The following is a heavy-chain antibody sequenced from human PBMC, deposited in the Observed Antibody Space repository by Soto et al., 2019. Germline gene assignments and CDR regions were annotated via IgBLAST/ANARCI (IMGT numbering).Heavy chain of an antibody. J-gene: IGHJ4*02. Sequence: SETLSLTGNVSSVPISEYSWSWVRQSPGKGLEWIGNYFDGGGTMYNPSLKSRVTISVDASKNLFSLELSSVTAADTSVYHCARGGSMIRGRNFFDAWGQGVPVTVSS. CDR3: ARGGSMIRGRNFFDA. V-gene: IGHV4-59*12. CDR2: YFDGGGT. CDR1: SVPISEYS. D-gene: IGHD3-10*01.